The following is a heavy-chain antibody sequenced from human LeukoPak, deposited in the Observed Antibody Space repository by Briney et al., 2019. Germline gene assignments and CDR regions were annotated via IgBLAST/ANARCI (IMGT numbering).Heavy chain of an antibody. CDR3: AREQQQYDY. Sequence: GGSLRLSCAASGFTFSSYAMHWVRQAPGKGLEWVAVISYDGSNKYYADSVKGRFTISRDNSKNTLYPQMNSLRAEDTAVYYCAREQQQYDYWGQGTLVTVSS. D-gene: IGHD6-13*01. J-gene: IGHJ4*02. V-gene: IGHV3-30-3*01. CDR1: GFTFSSYA. CDR2: ISYDGSNK.